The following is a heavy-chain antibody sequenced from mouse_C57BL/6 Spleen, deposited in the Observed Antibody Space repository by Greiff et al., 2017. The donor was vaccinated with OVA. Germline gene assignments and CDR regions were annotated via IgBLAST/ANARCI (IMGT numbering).Heavy chain of an antibody. CDR1: GYTFTSYW. V-gene: IGHV1-69*01. CDR3: ATYGSDYFDY. CDR2: IDPSDSYT. Sequence: QVQLQQSGAELVMPGASVKLSCKASGYTFTSYWMHWVKQRPGQGLEWIGEIDPSDSYTNYNQKFKGKSTLTVDKSSSTAYMQLSSLTSEDSAVYYCATYGSDYFDYWGQGTTLTVSS. J-gene: IGHJ2*01. D-gene: IGHD1-1*01.